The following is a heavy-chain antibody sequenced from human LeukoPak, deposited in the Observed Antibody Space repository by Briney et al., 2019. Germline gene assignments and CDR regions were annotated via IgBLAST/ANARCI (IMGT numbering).Heavy chain of an antibody. Sequence: PSETLSLTCTVSGGSISSYYWSWLRQPPGKGLEWIGYIYYSGSTNYNPSLKSRVTISVDTSKNQFSLKLSSVTAADTAVYYCARSYSSSSGVWDYWGQGTLVTVSS. CDR1: GGSISSYY. J-gene: IGHJ4*02. D-gene: IGHD6-6*01. CDR3: ARSYSSSSGVWDY. V-gene: IGHV4-59*08. CDR2: IYYSGST.